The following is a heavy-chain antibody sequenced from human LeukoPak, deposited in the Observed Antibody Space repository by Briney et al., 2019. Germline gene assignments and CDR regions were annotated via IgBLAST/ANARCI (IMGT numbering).Heavy chain of an antibody. V-gene: IGHV4-59*08. CDR3: ARNYYDSSGPSFDY. D-gene: IGHD3-22*01. J-gene: IGHJ4*02. CDR1: GGSISSYY. Sequence: SETLSLTCTVSGGSISSYYWSWIRQPPGKGLEWIGYIYYSGSTNYNPSLKSRVTISVDMSKNQFSLKLSSVTAADTAVYYCARNYYDSSGPSFDYWGQGTLVTVSS. CDR2: IYYSGST.